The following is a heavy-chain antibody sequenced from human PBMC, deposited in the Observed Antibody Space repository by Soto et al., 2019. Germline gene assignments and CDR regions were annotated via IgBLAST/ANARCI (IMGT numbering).Heavy chain of an antibody. J-gene: IGHJ5*02. V-gene: IGHV1-2*02. CDR1: GYTFTGYF. D-gene: IGHD3-16*01. Sequence: QVQLVQSGAVVKKPGASVKVSCMASGYTFTGYFIHWVREVPGQGLEYMGWINPNTGGTDYAQKLQGRVTMTRDTSISTVFMEMKRLTSDDTAVYYCARVASLAARDWFDPWGQGTLVTVSS. CDR3: ARVASLAARDWFDP. CDR2: INPNTGGT.